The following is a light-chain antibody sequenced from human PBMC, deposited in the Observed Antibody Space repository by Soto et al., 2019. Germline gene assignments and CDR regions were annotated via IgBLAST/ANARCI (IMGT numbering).Light chain of an antibody. CDR3: EQYNSYST. V-gene: IGKV1-5*03. Sequence: DIHMTQSPSTLSASVGDRVTTTCLASPSINSSLAWYQQKPGKAPKLLIYKASSVENWVPSRFSGSGSGTEFTLTISSLQPADLPTYYGEQYNSYSTVGKGTKVESK. CDR1: PSINSS. J-gene: IGKJ1*01. CDR2: KAS.